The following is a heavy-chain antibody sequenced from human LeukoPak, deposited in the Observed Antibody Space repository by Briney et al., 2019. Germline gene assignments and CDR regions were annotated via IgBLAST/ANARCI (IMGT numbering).Heavy chain of an antibody. Sequence: GGSLRLSCADSGFTVSNNYMSWVRQGPGKGLEWVSIIYSDGSTYYADSVKGRFTISRDNAKNSLYLQMNSLRADDTALYYCTKDITAGGLDYWGQGTLVTVSS. CDR2: IYSDGST. J-gene: IGHJ4*02. D-gene: IGHD6-13*01. V-gene: IGHV3-53*01. CDR1: GFTVSNNY. CDR3: TKDITAGGLDY.